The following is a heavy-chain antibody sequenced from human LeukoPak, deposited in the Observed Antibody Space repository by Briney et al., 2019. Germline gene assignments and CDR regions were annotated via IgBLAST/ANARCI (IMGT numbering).Heavy chain of an antibody. CDR1: GGSFSGYY. J-gene: IGHJ4*02. Sequence: SETLSLTCAVYGGSFSGYYWSWIRQPPGKGLGRIGEINHSGSTNYNPSLKSRVTISVDTSKNQFSLKLSSVTAADTAVYYCARGRFLEWLRPFDYWGQGTLVTVSS. V-gene: IGHV4-34*01. D-gene: IGHD3-3*01. CDR3: ARGRFLEWLRPFDY. CDR2: INHSGST.